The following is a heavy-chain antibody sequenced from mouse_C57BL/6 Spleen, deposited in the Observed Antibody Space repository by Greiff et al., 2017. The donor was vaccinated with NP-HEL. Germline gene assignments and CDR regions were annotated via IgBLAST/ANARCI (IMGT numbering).Heavy chain of an antibody. V-gene: IGHV1-61*01. CDR3: ARDDYDYFDY. J-gene: IGHJ2*01. CDR1: GYTFTSYW. Sequence: QVQLQQPGAELVRPGSSVKLSCKASGYTFTSYWMDWVKQRPGQGLEWIGNIYPSDSETPYNQKFKDKATLTVDKSSSTAYMQLSSLTSEDSAVYYCARDDYDYFDYWGQGTTLTVAS. CDR2: IYPSDSET. D-gene: IGHD2-4*01.